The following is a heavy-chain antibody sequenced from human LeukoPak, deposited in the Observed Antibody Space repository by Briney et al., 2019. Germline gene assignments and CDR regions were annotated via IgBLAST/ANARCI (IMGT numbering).Heavy chain of an antibody. J-gene: IGHJ4*02. D-gene: IGHD1-26*01. CDR2: IYSGGST. Sequence: SGGSLRLSCAASGFTVSNKYMTWVRQAPGKGLEWVSVIYSGGSTYYADSVKGRFTNSRDSSKNTLYLQMNSLRAEDTAVYYCAKDKGGSYYYFDYWGQGTLVTVSS. CDR1: GFTVSNKY. V-gene: IGHV3-66*02. CDR3: AKDKGGSYYYFDY.